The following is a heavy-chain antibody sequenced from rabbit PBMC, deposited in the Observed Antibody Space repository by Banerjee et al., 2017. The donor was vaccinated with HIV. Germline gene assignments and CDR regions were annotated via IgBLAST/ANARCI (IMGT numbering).Heavy chain of an antibody. J-gene: IGHJ4*01. CDR3: ARGNYGGSSYDL. D-gene: IGHD8-1*01. V-gene: IGHV1S45*01. Sequence: QEQLEESGGDLVKPEGSLTLTCKASGLDFSSGYWICWVRQAPGKGLEWIACIDAGSSGSTYYASWAKGRFTISKTSSTTVTLQMTSLTAADTATYFCARGNYGGSSYDLWGPGTLVTVS. CDR1: GLDFSSGYW. CDR2: IDAGSSGST.